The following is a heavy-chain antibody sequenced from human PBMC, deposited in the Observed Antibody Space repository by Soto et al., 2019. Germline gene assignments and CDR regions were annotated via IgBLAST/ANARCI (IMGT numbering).Heavy chain of an antibody. CDR3: ARVAARREGAFDI. D-gene: IGHD6-6*01. Sequence: SETLSLTCTVSGGSISSYYWSWIRQPPGKGLEWIGYIYYSGSTNYNPSLKSRVTISVDTSKNQFSLKLSSVTAADTAVYYCARVAARREGAFDIWGQGTMVTVSS. J-gene: IGHJ3*02. CDR1: GGSISSYY. CDR2: IYYSGST. V-gene: IGHV4-59*01.